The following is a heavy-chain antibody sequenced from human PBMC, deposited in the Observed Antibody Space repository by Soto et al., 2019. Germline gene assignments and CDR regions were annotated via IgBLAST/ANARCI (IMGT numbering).Heavy chain of an antibody. J-gene: IGHJ3*02. D-gene: IGHD3-3*01. V-gene: IGHV1-2*02. Sequence: QLHLMQSGAVVKKPGASVTVSCSASGYPVTAYYMHWVRQAPGRGLEWMGGINPATGAAKYTQTFQGRVTLNRDTSTSTVFMELSGLTSEDPAVFYWARGGGVGVAGSAAFDMWGQGTLVTVSS. CDR1: GYPVTAYY. CDR3: ARGGGVGVAGSAAFDM. CDR2: INPATGAA.